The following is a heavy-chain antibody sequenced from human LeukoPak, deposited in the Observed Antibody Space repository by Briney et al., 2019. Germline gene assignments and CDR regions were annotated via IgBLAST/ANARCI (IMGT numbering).Heavy chain of an antibody. V-gene: IGHV4-39*01. CDR3: ARLGYYDSSGYPWVWFDP. CDR2: IFYSGST. Sequence: SETLSLTCTVSGDSISSSSYYWGWIRQPPGKGLEWIGTIFYSGSTYYNPSLKSRVTLSVDTSKNQFSLKLSSVTAADTAVYYCARLGYYDSSGYPWVWFDPWGQGTLVTVSS. D-gene: IGHD3-22*01. CDR1: GDSISSSSYY. J-gene: IGHJ5*02.